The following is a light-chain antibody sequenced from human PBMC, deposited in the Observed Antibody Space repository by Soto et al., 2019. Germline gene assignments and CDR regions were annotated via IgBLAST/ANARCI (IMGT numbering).Light chain of an antibody. J-gene: IGKJ1*01. CDR3: QKYNSAPWT. V-gene: IGKV1-27*01. CDR1: QGISNC. Sequence: DIQMPQSPSSLSASVGDRVTITCRASQGISNCLAWYQQKPGKVPKLLIYAASTLQSGVPSRFSGSGSGTDFTLTISSLQPEDVAPYYCQKYNSAPWTFGQGTKVEIK. CDR2: AAS.